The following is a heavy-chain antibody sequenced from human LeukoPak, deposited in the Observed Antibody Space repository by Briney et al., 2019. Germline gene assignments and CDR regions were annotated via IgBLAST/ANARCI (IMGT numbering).Heavy chain of an antibody. V-gene: IGHV3-66*01. Sequence: PGGSLRLSCAASGFTVSSSYMTWVRQAPGKGLEWVSVIYTGGSTYYADSVKGRFTISRDNSKNTLYLQMNSLRDEDTAVYYCASLPVMYGDSVGAPLVWGQGTTVTVSS. CDR2: IYTGGST. CDR1: GFTVSSSY. D-gene: IGHD4-17*01. CDR3: ASLPVMYGDSVGAPLV. J-gene: IGHJ6*02.